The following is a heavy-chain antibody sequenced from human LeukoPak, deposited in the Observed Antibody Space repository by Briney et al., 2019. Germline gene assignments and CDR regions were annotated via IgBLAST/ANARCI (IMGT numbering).Heavy chain of an antibody. J-gene: IGHJ4*02. D-gene: IGHD3-3*01. CDR2: INHSGST. Sequence: PSETLSLTCAVYGGSFSGYYWGWIRQPPGEGLEWIGEINHSGSTNYNPSLKSRVTISVDTSKNQFSLKLSSVTAADTAVYYCARGGIFGVVFRFDYWGQGTLVTVSS. CDR1: GGSFSGYY. CDR3: ARGGIFGVVFRFDY. V-gene: IGHV4-34*01.